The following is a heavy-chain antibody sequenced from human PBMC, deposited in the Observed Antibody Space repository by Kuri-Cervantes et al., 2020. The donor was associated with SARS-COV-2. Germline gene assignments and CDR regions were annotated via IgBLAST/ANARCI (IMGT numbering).Heavy chain of an antibody. J-gene: IGHJ4*02. CDR3: VGFGVAITNYFDY. CDR2: INHSGST. CDR1: GGSFSGYY. Sequence: GSLRLSCAVYGGSFSGYYWSWIRQPPGKGLEWIGEINHSGSTNYNPSLKSRVTISVDTSKNQFSLKLSSVTAADTAVYYCVGFGVAITNYFDYWGQGTLVTVSS. D-gene: IGHD3-3*01. V-gene: IGHV4-34*01.